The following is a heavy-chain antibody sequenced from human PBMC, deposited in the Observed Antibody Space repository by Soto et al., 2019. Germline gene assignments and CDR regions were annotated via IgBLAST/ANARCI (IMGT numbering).Heavy chain of an antibody. Sequence: GGSLRLSCAVSGFIFSNFEMNWVRQAPGKGLEWISYASNSGTKSYADSVQGRFTISRDNTKDSLYLQMNRLRAEDTAVYYCARGDTGWYASFDYWGHGVLVTVSS. V-gene: IGHV3-48*03. CDR3: ARGDTGWYASFDY. CDR2: ASNSGTK. CDR1: GFIFSNFE. D-gene: IGHD6-19*01. J-gene: IGHJ4*01.